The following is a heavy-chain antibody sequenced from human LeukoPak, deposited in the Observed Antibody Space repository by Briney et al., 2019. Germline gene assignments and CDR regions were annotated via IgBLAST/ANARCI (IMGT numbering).Heavy chain of an antibody. V-gene: IGHV3-21*01. D-gene: IGHD4-23*01. Sequence: GGSLRLSCAASGFTFSSCSMNWVRQAPGKGLEWVSSISSSSSYIYYADSVKGRFTISRDNAKNSLYLQMNSLRAEDTAVYYCASKGTVVTYFDYWGQGTLVTVSS. CDR1: GFTFSSCS. CDR3: ASKGTVVTYFDY. CDR2: ISSSSSYI. J-gene: IGHJ4*02.